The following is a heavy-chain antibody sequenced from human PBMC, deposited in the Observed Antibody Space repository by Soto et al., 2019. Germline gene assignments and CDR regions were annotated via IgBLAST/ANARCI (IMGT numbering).Heavy chain of an antibody. Sequence: QLQLQESGPGLVKPSETLSLTCSVSGGSISSKNYYWGWIRQPPGKGLEWIGIIYYSGTTYYNPSLKSRVIIFLDTAKNQFSLKLSSVTAADTAVYYCARRPSYYYDSSGFDPFDYWGQGTLVTVSS. CDR1: GGSISSKNYY. D-gene: IGHD3-22*01. CDR3: ARRPSYYYDSSGFDPFDY. J-gene: IGHJ4*02. CDR2: IYYSGTT. V-gene: IGHV4-39*01.